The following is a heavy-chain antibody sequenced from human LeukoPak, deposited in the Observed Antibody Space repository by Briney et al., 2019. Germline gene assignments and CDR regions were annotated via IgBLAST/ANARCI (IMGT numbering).Heavy chain of an antibody. CDR1: GGSISSGGYC. CDR3: ARDLLPSY. J-gene: IGHJ4*02. Sequence: SETLSLTCTVSGGSISSGGYCWSWIRQHPGKGLEWIGYIYYSGSTYYNPSLKSRVTISVDTSKNQFSLKLSSVTAADTAVYYCARDLLPSYWGQGTLVTVSS. CDR2: IYYSGST. V-gene: IGHV4-31*03.